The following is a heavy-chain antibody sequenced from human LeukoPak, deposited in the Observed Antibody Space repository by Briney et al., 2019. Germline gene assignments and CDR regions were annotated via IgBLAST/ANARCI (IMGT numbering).Heavy chain of an antibody. D-gene: IGHD1/OR15-1a*01. V-gene: IGHV3-7*01. CDR1: GFTFSSYW. Sequence: GGSLRLSCAASGFTFSSYWMSWVRQAPGKGLEWVANIKQDGSEKYYVDSVMGRFTISRDNARNTLYLQMNSLRAEDTAIYYCARNNWGIDYWGLGTLVTVSS. J-gene: IGHJ4*01. CDR3: ARNNWGIDY. CDR2: IKQDGSEK.